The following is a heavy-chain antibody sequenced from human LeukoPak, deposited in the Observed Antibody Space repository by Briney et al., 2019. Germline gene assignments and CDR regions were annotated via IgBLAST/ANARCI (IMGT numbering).Heavy chain of an antibody. CDR3: AKSRSTNKNWFDP. CDR2: IRYDGSNK. J-gene: IGHJ5*02. CDR1: GFTFSSYG. V-gene: IGHV3-30*02. Sequence: PGGSLRLSCAASGFTFSSYGMHWVRQAPGKGLEWVAFIRYDGSNKYYADSVKGRFTISRDNSKNTLYLQMNSLRAEDTAVYYCAKSRSTNKNWFDPWGQGTLVTVSS.